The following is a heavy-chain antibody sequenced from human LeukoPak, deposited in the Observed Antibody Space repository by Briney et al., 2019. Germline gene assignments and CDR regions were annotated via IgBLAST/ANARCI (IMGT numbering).Heavy chain of an antibody. J-gene: IGHJ4*02. CDR2: ISYDGSNK. D-gene: IGHD3-22*01. Sequence: PGGSLRLSCAASGFTFSNYAMTWVRQAPGKGLEWVAVISYDGSNKYYADSVKGRFTISRDNSKNTLYLQMNSLRAEDTAVYYCAKVKSGSSGYYPLDYWGQGTLVTVSS. CDR1: GFTFSNYA. V-gene: IGHV3-30*18. CDR3: AKVKSGSSGYYPLDY.